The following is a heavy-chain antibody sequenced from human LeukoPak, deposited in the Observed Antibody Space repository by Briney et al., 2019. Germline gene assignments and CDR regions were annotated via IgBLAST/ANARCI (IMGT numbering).Heavy chain of an antibody. CDR1: GFTFSSYA. CDR3: ANRGDYDSSGYLRTY. Sequence: PGGSLRLSCAASGFTFSSYAMSRVRHAPGKGLEWVSAISGSGGSTYYADSVKGRFTISRDNSKNTLYLQMNSLRAEDTAVYYCANRGDYDSSGYLRTYWGQGTLVTVSS. J-gene: IGHJ4*02. D-gene: IGHD3-22*01. V-gene: IGHV3-23*01. CDR2: ISGSGGST.